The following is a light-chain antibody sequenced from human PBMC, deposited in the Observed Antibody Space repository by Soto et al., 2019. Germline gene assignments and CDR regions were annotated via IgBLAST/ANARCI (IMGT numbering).Light chain of an antibody. J-gene: IGKJ4*01. CDR2: WAS. Sequence: DIVMTQSPDSLAVSLGERATINCKSSQSILSSSNNKNYLAWYQQKPGQPPKLLIYWASTRESGVPDRFSASGSGTDFTLTISSLQAEDVAVYYCQQYYNTPLTFGGGTKVEIK. CDR3: QQYYNTPLT. CDR1: QSILSSSNNKNY. V-gene: IGKV4-1*01.